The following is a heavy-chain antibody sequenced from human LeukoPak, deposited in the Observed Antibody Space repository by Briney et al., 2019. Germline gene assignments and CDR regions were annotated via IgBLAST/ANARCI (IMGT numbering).Heavy chain of an antibody. Sequence: SETLSLTCTVSGGSISSYYWSWIRQPPGKGLEWIGYIYYSGSTNYNPSLKSRVTISVDTSKNQFSLKLSSVTAADTAMYYCARTWGYDSSGYDAFDIWGQGTMVTVSS. V-gene: IGHV4-59*08. CDR2: IYYSGST. CDR3: ARTWGYDSSGYDAFDI. J-gene: IGHJ3*02. CDR1: GGSISSYY. D-gene: IGHD3-22*01.